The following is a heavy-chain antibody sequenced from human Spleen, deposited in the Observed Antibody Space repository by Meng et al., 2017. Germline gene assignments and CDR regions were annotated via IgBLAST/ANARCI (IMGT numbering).Heavy chain of an antibody. CDR3: VRENWKSTIDY. D-gene: IGHD1-1*01. Sequence: QLQLQESGSGLVKPSQTLSLCCAVSGGSVSSDTFSWSWIREPPGKGLEWIGYISRSGSTYSSPSLKSRLTILLDTSKKQFSLRLTSVTAADTAVYYCVRENWKSTIDYSGQGTLVTVSS. J-gene: IGHJ4*02. CDR2: ISRSGST. CDR1: GGSVSSDTFS. V-gene: IGHV4-30-2*05.